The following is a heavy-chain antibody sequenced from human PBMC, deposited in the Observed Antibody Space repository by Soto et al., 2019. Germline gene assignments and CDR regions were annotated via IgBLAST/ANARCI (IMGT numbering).Heavy chain of an antibody. Sequence: SCPTLVNPTQTLTLTCTFSGFSLSTSGMRVSWIRQPPGKALEWLARIDWDDDKFYSTSLKTRLTISKDTSKNQVVLTMTNMDPVDTATYYCARMGSSGSDYWGQGTLVTVSS. CDR3: ARMGSSGSDY. J-gene: IGHJ4*02. CDR2: IDWDDDK. CDR1: GFSLSTSGMR. V-gene: IGHV2-70*04.